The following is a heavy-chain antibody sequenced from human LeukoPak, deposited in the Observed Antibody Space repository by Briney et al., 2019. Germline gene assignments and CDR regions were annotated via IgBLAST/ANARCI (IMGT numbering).Heavy chain of an antibody. J-gene: IGHJ1*01. V-gene: IGHV4-34*01. Sequence: KPSETLSLTCAVYGGSFSGCYWSWIRQPPGKGLEWMGEINDSGSTNYSPSLKSRVTISVDTSKNQFSLKLSSVTAADTAVYYCARGTAYYYDSSGYSFFFQHWGQGTLVTVSS. D-gene: IGHD3-22*01. CDR3: ARGTAYYYDSSGYSFFFQH. CDR2: INDSGST. CDR1: GGSFSGCY.